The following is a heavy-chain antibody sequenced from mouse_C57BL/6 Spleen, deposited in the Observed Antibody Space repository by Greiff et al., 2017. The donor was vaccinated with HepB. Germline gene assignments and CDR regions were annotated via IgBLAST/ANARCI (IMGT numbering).Heavy chain of an antibody. J-gene: IGHJ4*01. CDR3: ARKDYSQAMDY. D-gene: IGHD2-12*01. CDR2: IWTGGGT. CDR1: GFSLTSYA. Sequence: VKLMESGPGLVAPSQSLSITCTVSGFSLTSYAISWVRQPPGKGLEWLGVIWTGGGTNNNSALKSRQIISKNNSKSQVFLKMNSLQTDDTARYYCARKDYSQAMDYWGQGTSVTVSS. V-gene: IGHV2-9-1*01.